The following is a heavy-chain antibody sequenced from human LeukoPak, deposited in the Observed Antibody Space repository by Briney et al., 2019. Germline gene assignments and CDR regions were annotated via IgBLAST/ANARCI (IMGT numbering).Heavy chain of an antibody. CDR3: AHGTMYQLDY. V-gene: IGHV3-23*01. CDR2: ILGLGGAGRA. J-gene: IGHJ4*02. CDR1: GFSFSSDG. D-gene: IGHD2-2*01. Sequence: GGSLRLSCSASGFSFSSDGMSWVRQAPGKGLEWVSGILGLGGAGRAYYADSVKGRFTISRDNSKNTLYLQMNSLRAEDTAVYYCAHGTMYQLDYWGQGTLVTVSS.